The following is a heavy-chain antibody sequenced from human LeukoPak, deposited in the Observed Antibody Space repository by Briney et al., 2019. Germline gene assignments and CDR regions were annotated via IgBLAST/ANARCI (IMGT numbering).Heavy chain of an antibody. CDR1: GYTLTGYY. V-gene: IGHV1-24*01. D-gene: IGHD3-16*01. CDR3: ATPGGTDAFDI. CDR2: FDPEDGET. Sequence: GASVKVSCKASGYTLTGYYMHWVRQAPGKGLEWMGGFDPEDGETIYAQKFQGRVTMTEDTSTDTAYMELSSLRSEDTAVYYCATPGGTDAFDIWGQGTMVTVSS. J-gene: IGHJ3*02.